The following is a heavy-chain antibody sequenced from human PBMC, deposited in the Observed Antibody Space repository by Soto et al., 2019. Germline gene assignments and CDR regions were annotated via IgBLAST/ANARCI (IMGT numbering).Heavy chain of an antibody. CDR3: ARSTRSSPYFEY. J-gene: IGHJ4*02. D-gene: IGHD6-13*01. V-gene: IGHV5-51*01. CDR1: GYTFSNFW. CDR2: IYPGDHEA. Sequence: PGESLKISCQCSGYTFSNFWIGWVRQLPGKGLEWMGIIYPGDHEARYSPSFHGKVTISADKSIKTAYLQWNSLEASDTAFYFCARSTRSSPYFEYWGQGALVTVSS.